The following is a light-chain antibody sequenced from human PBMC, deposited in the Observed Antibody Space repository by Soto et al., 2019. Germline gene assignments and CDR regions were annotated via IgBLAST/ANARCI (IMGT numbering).Light chain of an antibody. CDR2: KVS. V-gene: IGKV2-30*02. Sequence: EVVMTQYKISLPVTLGQPSSISCRSSQSLLHIDGNTYLNWFQHRPGQSPRRLIYKVSNRDSGVPDRFSGSGSGTDFTLKISRVEAEDVGVYYCMQGTHWPISFGEGTRLEIK. J-gene: IGKJ5*01. CDR1: QSLLHIDGNTY. CDR3: MQGTHWPIS.